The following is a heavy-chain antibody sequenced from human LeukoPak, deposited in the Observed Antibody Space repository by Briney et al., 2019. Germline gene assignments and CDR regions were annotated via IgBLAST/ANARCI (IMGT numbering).Heavy chain of an antibody. J-gene: IGHJ4*02. D-gene: IGHD3-22*01. CDR1: GDSVSGISFY. V-gene: IGHV4-61*01. CDR3: ARGSVAMIDY. Sequence: SETLSLTCTVSGDSVSGISFYWSWIRQPPGKGLQYIGYIQYSGSTNYNPSLKSRVTISVDTSKNQFSLKLSSVTAADTAVYYCARGSVAMIDYWGQGTLVTVSS. CDR2: IQYSGST.